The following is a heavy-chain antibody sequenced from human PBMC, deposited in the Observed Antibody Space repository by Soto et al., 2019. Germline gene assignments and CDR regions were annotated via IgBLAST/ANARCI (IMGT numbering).Heavy chain of an antibody. D-gene: IGHD5-18*01. V-gene: IGHV4-39*01. CDR2: IYYSGST. J-gene: IGHJ4*02. Sequence: SETLSLTCTVSGGSISSSSYYWGWIRQPPGKGLEWIGSIYYSGSTYYNPSLKSRVTISVDTSKNQFSLKLSSVTAADTAVYYCASGGGYSYGYLDYWGQGTLVTVSS. CDR3: ASGGGYSYGYLDY. CDR1: GGSISSSSYY.